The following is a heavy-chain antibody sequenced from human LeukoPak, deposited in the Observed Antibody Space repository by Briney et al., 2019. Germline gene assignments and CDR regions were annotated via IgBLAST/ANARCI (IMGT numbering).Heavy chain of an antibody. CDR2: MYHSGST. D-gene: IGHD6-13*01. CDR1: GYSISNGYY. CDR3: ASIAAAGSMSLGY. J-gene: IGHJ4*02. Sequence: PSETLSLTCSVSGYSISNGYYWGWIRQPPGKGLEWIGTMYHSGSTYYTPSLQSRVTISIDTSTNEVSLRLTSVTAADTAVYYCASIAAAGSMSLGYWGQGTLVTVSS. V-gene: IGHV4-38-2*02.